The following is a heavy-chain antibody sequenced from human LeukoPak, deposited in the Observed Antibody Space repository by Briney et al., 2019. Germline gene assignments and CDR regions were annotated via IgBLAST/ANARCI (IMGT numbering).Heavy chain of an antibody. V-gene: IGHV1-2*02. CDR2: INPNSGGT. CDR1: GYTFTGYY. J-gene: IGHJ3*02. Sequence: ASVKVSCKASGYTFTGYYMHWVRQAPGQGLEWMGWINPNSGGTNYAQKFQARVTMTRQTSISTAYMELSKLTSDDTALYYCARDGGDYDRWAFDIWGQGTMVTVSS. CDR3: ARDGGDYDRWAFDI. D-gene: IGHD4-17*01.